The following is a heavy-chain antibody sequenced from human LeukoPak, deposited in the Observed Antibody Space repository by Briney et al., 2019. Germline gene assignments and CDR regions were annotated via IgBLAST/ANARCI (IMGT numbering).Heavy chain of an antibody. CDR3: ARVSMVRGVIITYYYYYMDV. Sequence: SETLSRTCAVSGYSISSGYYWGWIRQPPGKGLEWIGSIYHSGSTYYNPSLKSRVTISVDTSKNQVSLKLSSVTAADTAVYYCARVSMVRGVIITYYYYYMDVWGKGTTVTVSS. CDR2: IYHSGST. V-gene: IGHV4-38-2*01. D-gene: IGHD3-10*01. J-gene: IGHJ6*03. CDR1: GYSISSGYY.